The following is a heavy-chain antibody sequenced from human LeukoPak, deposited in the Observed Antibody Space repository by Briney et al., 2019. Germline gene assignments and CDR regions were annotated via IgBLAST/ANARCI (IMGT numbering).Heavy chain of an antibody. J-gene: IGHJ5*02. CDR3: ARKIAAAGSXRWFDP. Sequence: SVKVSCKASGGTFSSYAISWVRQAPGQGLEWMGGIIPIFGTANYAQKFQGRVTITADESTSTAYMELSSLRSEDTAVYYCARKIAAAGSXRWFDPWGQGXLXTXSS. CDR2: IIPIFGTA. V-gene: IGHV1-69*13. D-gene: IGHD6-13*01. CDR1: GGTFSSYA.